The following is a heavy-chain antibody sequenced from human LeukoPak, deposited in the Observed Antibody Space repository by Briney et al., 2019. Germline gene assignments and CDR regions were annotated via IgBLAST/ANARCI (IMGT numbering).Heavy chain of an antibody. Sequence: PSETLSLTCAVYGGSFSGYYWSWIRQPPGKGLEWIGEINHSGSTNYNPSLKSRVTISVDTSKNQFSLKLSSVTAADTAVYYCANNYYDSDAFDIWGQGTMVTVSS. J-gene: IGHJ3*02. D-gene: IGHD3-22*01. CDR3: ANNYYDSDAFDI. CDR1: GGSFSGYY. CDR2: INHSGST. V-gene: IGHV4-34*01.